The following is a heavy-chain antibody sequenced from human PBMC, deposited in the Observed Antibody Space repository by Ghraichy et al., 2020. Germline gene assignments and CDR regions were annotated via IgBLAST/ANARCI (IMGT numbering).Heavy chain of an antibody. V-gene: IGHV3-48*02. D-gene: IGHD4-23*01. Sequence: ETLSLTCVGSGFTLSGYSMNWVRQSPGKRLEWVSYITSSGSFKSYADSVKGRFTISRDNAQNSLSLQMNSLTDEDTAVYYCARGSRVVRFYYYDGMDVWGQGTTVTVSS. CDR1: GFTLSGYS. J-gene: IGHJ6*02. CDR2: ITSSGSFK. CDR3: ARGSRVVRFYYYDGMDV.